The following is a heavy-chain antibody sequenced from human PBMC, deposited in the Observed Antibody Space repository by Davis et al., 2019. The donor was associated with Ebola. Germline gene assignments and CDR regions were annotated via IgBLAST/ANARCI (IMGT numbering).Heavy chain of an antibody. CDR2: ITKGSDAI. V-gene: IGHV3-48*02. Sequence: PGGSLRLSCAASGFAFSDFSMNWVRQAPGKGLEWITYITKGSDAIHYADSVKGRFTVSRDNAKNLVFLQMSSLRDEDSAVYYCARDHFFAFDFWGQGVHVSVSS. D-gene: IGHD3/OR15-3a*01. J-gene: IGHJ4*02. CDR3: ARDHFFAFDF. CDR1: GFAFSDFS.